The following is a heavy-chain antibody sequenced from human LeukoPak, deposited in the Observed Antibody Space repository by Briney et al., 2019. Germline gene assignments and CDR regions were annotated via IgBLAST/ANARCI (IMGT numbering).Heavy chain of an antibody. CDR1: GGSISSGSYC. Sequence: PSETLSLTCTVSGGSISSGSYCWSWIRQPAGKGLEWIGHIHPSGSTNYKPSLKSRVTISIDTSKNQFSLKLSSVTAADTAVYYCARLTYGSGRGDYWGQGTLVTVSS. J-gene: IGHJ4*02. CDR2: IHPSGST. D-gene: IGHD3-10*01. V-gene: IGHV4-61*09. CDR3: ARLTYGSGRGDY.